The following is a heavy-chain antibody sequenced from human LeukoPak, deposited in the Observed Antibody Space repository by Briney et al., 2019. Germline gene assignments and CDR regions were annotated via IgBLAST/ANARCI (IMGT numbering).Heavy chain of an antibody. Sequence: PGGSLRLSCAASEFTFSDYYMSWIRQVPGKGLEWVSYISGSSSTMYYANSEKGRFTISRDNAKNLLYLQMNSLRAEDTAVYYCARGGGNWGEGYFDYWGQGTLVTVSS. CDR2: ISGSSSTM. CDR1: EFTFSDYY. CDR3: ARGGGNWGEGYFDY. D-gene: IGHD7-27*01. V-gene: IGHV3-11*01. J-gene: IGHJ4*02.